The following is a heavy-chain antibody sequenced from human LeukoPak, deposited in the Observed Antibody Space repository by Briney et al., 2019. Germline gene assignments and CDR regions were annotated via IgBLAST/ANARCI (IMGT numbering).Heavy chain of an antibody. CDR3: AKDQGYSGYELDY. D-gene: IGHD5-12*01. J-gene: IGHJ4*02. V-gene: IGHV3-30*02. CDR2: IRYDGSNK. CDR1: GFTFSSYG. Sequence: GGSLRLSCAASGFTFSSYGIHWVRQAPGKGLEWVAFIRYDGSNKYYADSVKGRFTISRDNSKNTLYLQMNSLRAEDTAVYYCAKDQGYSGYELDYWGQGTLVTVSS.